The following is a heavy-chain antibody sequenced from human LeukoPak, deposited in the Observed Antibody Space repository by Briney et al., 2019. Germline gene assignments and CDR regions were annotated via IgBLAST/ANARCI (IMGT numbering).Heavy chain of an antibody. D-gene: IGHD7-27*01. V-gene: IGHV3-23*01. J-gene: IGHJ4*02. CDR3: ARGKTGDS. CDR2: TSGSDGTT. CDR1: GFTFSSYA. Sequence: GGSLRLSCAASGFTFSSYAMSWVHQAPGKGLEWVSATSGSDGTTYYADSVKGRFTISRDNSKNTLYLQMDSLRAEDTAVYYCARGKTGDSWGQGTLVTVSS.